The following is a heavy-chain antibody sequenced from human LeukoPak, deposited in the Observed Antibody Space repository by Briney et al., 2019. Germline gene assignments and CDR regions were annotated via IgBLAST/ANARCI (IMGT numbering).Heavy chain of an antibody. CDR2: INHSGST. Sequence: PSETLSLTCAVYGGSFSGYYWSWIRQPPGKGLEWIGEINHSGSTNYNPSLKSRVTISVDTSKNQFSLKLSSVTAADTAVYYCARVKGSSSWRNHEPKYYFDYWGQGTLVTVSS. V-gene: IGHV4-34*01. CDR1: GGSFSGYY. J-gene: IGHJ4*02. D-gene: IGHD6-13*01. CDR3: ARVKGSSSWRNHEPKYYFDY.